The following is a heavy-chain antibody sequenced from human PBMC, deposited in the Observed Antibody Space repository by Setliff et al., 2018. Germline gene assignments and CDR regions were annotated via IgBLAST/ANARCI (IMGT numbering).Heavy chain of an antibody. D-gene: IGHD2-21*02. CDR2: ISGSGGST. V-gene: IGHV3-23*01. J-gene: IGHJ4*02. CDR1: GFTFNNYA. CDR3: GRDDTGSGDKFDY. Sequence: PGGSLRLSCAASGFTFNNYAMIWVRQAPGKGLEWVSAISGSGGSTYYADSVKGRFTISRDNSKNTLYLQMTSLRAEDTGVYYCGRDDTGSGDKFDYWSQGTLVTVSS.